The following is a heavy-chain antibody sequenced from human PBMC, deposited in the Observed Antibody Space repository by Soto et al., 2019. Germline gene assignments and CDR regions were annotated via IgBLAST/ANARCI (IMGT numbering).Heavy chain of an antibody. CDR3: ARDLATVVTNWFDP. Sequence: ASVKVSCKASGGTFSSYAISWVRQAPGQGLEWMGGIIPIFGTANYAQKFQGRVTITADKSTSTAYMELSSLRSEDTAVYYCARDLATVVTNWFDPWGQGTLVTVSS. CDR1: GGTFSSYA. J-gene: IGHJ5*02. CDR2: IIPIFGTA. V-gene: IGHV1-69*06. D-gene: IGHD4-17*01.